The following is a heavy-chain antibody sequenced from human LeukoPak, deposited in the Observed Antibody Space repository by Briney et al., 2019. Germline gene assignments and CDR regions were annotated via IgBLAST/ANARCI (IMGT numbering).Heavy chain of an antibody. V-gene: IGHV3-11*04. CDR3: ARPPSHDYYDAFDI. D-gene: IGHD5-12*01. CDR2: ISSSGSTI. Sequence: GGSLRLSCAASGFTFSDYYMSWIRQAPGKGLEWVSYISSSGSTIYYADSVKGRFTISRDNAKNSLYLQMNSLGAEDTAVYYCARPPSHDYYDAFDIWGQGTMVTVSS. CDR1: GFTFSDYY. J-gene: IGHJ3*02.